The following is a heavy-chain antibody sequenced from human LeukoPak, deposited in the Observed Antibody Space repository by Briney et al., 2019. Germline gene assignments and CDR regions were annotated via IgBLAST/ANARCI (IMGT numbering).Heavy chain of an antibody. CDR1: GGSISSYH. Sequence: PSETLSLTCTVSGGSISSYHWSWIRQPPGKGLEWIGYIYYSVSTNYNPSLKSRVTVSVDTSKNQFSLKLSSVTAADTAVYYCARVKITIFGDSHYYYMDVWGKGTTVTVSS. J-gene: IGHJ6*03. CDR2: IYYSVST. D-gene: IGHD3-3*01. V-gene: IGHV4-59*01. CDR3: ARVKITIFGDSHYYYMDV.